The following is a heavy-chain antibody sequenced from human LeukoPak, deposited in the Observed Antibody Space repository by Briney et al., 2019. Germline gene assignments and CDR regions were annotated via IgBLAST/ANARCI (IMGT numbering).Heavy chain of an antibody. V-gene: IGHV4-38-2*01. Sequence: SETLSLTCAVSGYSISSGYYWGWIRQPPGKGLEWIGSIYHSGSTYYNPSLKSRVTISVDTSKNQFSLKLSSVTAADTAVYYCVSSGERAYYMDVWGKGTTVTVSS. J-gene: IGHJ6*03. CDR2: IYHSGST. CDR1: GYSISSGYY. D-gene: IGHD1-1*01. CDR3: VSSGERAYYMDV.